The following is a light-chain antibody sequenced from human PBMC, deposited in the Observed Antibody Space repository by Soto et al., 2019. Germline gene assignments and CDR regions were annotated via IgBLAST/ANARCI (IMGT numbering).Light chain of an antibody. CDR2: EVT. CDR1: SSDIGGFNY. J-gene: IGLJ1*01. CDR3: TSYTSTSTLV. V-gene: IGLV2-14*01. Sequence: QSALTQPASVSESPGQSITISCTGTSSDIGGFNYVSWFQQYPGKAPKLMIYEVTNRPSGISNRFSGSRSGNTASLTISGLQAEDEADYYCTSYTSTSTLVFGSGTKVTVL.